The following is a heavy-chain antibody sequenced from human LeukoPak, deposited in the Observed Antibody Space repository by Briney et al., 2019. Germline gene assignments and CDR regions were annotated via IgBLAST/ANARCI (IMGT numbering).Heavy chain of an antibody. CDR1: GGSFSGYH. Sequence: PSETLSLTCAVYGGSFSGYHWSWIRQPPGKGLEWIGEINHSGSTNYNPSLKSRVTISVDTSKNQFSLKLSSVTAADTAVYYCARESEDCSGGSCYPTGFDPWGQGTLVTVSS. V-gene: IGHV4-34*01. CDR2: INHSGST. J-gene: IGHJ5*02. CDR3: ARESEDCSGGSCYPTGFDP. D-gene: IGHD2-15*01.